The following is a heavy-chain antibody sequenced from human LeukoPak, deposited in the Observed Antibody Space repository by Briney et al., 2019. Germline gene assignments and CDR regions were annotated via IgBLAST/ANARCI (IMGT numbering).Heavy chain of an antibody. CDR1: GYSISSGYF. V-gene: IGHV4-38-2*01. D-gene: IGHD4-11*01. CDR2: IYHSGTT. J-gene: IGHJ4*02. Sequence: SQTLSLTCAVSGYSISSGYFWGWIRQPPGKRLEWIGSIYHSGTTYYNPSLKSRVTISVDTSKNQFSLRLNSVTAADTAVYYCARPPDYSDYGAAFTYWGQGTLVTVSS. CDR3: ARPPDYSDYGAAFTY.